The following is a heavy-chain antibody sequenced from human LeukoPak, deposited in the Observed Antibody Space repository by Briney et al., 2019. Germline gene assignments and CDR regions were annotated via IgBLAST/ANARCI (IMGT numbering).Heavy chain of an antibody. V-gene: IGHV3-30*01. CDR2: ISSDGSKK. CDR1: GFTFSSYP. D-gene: IGHD3-10*01. CDR3: ARDGIAFGSGSYLDY. Sequence: PGRSLRLSCAASGFTFSSYPMHWFRQSPGKGLEWVAVISSDGSKKNYADSVKGRFTISRDNPKDTLYLEMNSLRAEDTAIYYCARDGIAFGSGSYLDYWGQGILVTVSS. J-gene: IGHJ4*02.